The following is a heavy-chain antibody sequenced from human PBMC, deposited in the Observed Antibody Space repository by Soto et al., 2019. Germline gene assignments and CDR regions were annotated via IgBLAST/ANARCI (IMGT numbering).Heavy chain of an antibody. CDR3: AREAHYSRGCYYFDY. CDR2: IYYSGST. J-gene: IGHJ4*02. Sequence: QVQLQESGPGLVKPSQTLSLTCTVSGGSISSGGYYWSWIRQHPGKVLEWMGYIYYSGSTYYNPSIKIRVTIAVDTSKNQFSLKLSSVTAADTAVYYCAREAHYSRGCYYFDYWGQGTLVTVSS. V-gene: IGHV4-31*03. D-gene: IGHD6-19*01. CDR1: GGSISSGGYY.